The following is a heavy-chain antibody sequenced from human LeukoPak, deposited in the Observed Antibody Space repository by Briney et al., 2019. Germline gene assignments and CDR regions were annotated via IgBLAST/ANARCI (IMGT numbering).Heavy chain of an antibody. CDR2: IYYSGST. CDR1: GGSISSYY. D-gene: IGHD4-17*01. CDR3: ARVRSRADAFDI. J-gene: IGHJ3*02. Sequence: SETLSLTCTVSGGSISSYYWSWIRQPPGKGLEWIGYIYYSGSTNYNPSLKSRVTISVDTSKNQFSLKLSSVTAADTAVYYCARVRSRADAFDIWGQGTMVTVSS. V-gene: IGHV4-59*01.